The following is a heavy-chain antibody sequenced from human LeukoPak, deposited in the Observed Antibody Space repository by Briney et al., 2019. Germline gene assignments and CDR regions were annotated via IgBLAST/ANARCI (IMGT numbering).Heavy chain of an antibody. CDR2: IYYSGST. CDR1: GGSISSSSYY. CDR3: ARLEGSGWPYYGMDV. J-gene: IGHJ6*02. Sequence: PSETLSLTCTVSGGSISSSSYYWGWLRQPPGKELEWIGSIYYSGSTYYNPSLKSRVTISVDTSKNQFSLKLSSVTAADTAVYYCARLEGSGWPYYGMDVWGQGTTVTVSS. V-gene: IGHV4-39*01. D-gene: IGHD6-19*01.